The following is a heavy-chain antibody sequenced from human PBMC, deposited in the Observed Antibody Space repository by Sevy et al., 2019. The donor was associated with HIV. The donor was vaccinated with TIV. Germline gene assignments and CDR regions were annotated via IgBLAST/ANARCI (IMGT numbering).Heavy chain of an antibody. Sequence: SETLSLTCTVSGGSISSGGYYWSWIRQHPGKGLEWIGYIYYSGSTYYNPSLKSRVTISVDTSKNQFSLKLSSVTAADTAGYYCARRTPPPYGSGTYYFDYWGQGTLVTVSS. CDR2: IYYSGST. CDR1: GGSISSGGYY. D-gene: IGHD3-10*01. CDR3: ARRTPPPYGSGTYYFDY. J-gene: IGHJ4*02. V-gene: IGHV4-31*03.